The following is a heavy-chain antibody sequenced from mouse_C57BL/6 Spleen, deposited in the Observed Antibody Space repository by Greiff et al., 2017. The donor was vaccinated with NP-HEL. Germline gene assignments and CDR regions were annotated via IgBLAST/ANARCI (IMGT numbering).Heavy chain of an antibody. CDR1: GYTFTSYW. CDR3: AREDYGKALRYFDV. Sequence: QVQLKQPGAELVRPGSSVKLSCKASGYTFTSYWMHWVKQRPIQGLEWIGNIDPSDSETHYNQKFKDKATLTVDKSSSTAYMQLSSLTSEDSAVYYCAREDYGKALRYFDVWGTGTTVTVSS. D-gene: IGHD2-1*01. CDR2: IDPSDSET. V-gene: IGHV1-52*01. J-gene: IGHJ1*03.